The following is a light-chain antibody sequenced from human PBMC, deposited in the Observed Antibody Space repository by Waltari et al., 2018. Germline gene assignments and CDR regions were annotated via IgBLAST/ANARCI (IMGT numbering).Light chain of an antibody. CDR3: SSYAGSNNFPVV. CDR2: EVS. J-gene: IGLJ2*01. Sequence: QSALTQPPSASGSTGQSVTISCTGTSSDVGGYNYVSWYQQHPGKAPKLMIYEVSKRRAGVPDRVPGSKSADTCALTVSGLQAEYEADYSCSSYAGSNNFPVVFGGGTKLTVL. CDR1: SSDVGGYNY. V-gene: IGLV2-8*01.